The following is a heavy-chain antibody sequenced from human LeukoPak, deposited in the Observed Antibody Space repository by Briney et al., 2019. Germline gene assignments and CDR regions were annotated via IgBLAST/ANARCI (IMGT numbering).Heavy chain of an antibody. CDR1: GFTFSSYA. V-gene: IGHV3-23*01. CDR3: ARAGVVAANYMDV. CDR2: ISGSGGST. D-gene: IGHD2-15*01. J-gene: IGHJ6*03. Sequence: PGGSLRLSCAASGFTFSSYAMSWVRQAPGKGLEWVSAISGSGGSTYYADSVKDRFTISRDNSKNTLYLQMNSLRAEDTAVYYCARAGVVAANYMDVWGKGTTVTISS.